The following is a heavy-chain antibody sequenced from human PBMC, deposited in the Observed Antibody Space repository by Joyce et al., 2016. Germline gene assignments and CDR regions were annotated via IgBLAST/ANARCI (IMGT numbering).Heavy chain of an antibody. CDR3: ARSSYTNGIFDY. CDR2: LSSSSSYI. V-gene: IGHV3-21*01. J-gene: IGHJ4*02. CDR1: GFTFSSYS. Sequence: EVQLVESGGGLVKPGGSLRLSCAASGFTFSSYSMCWVRQAPEKGLGWVSSLSSSSSYIKYTDSVEGRFTISRDNAKNSLYLQMNSLRVEDTAVYYCARSSYTNGIFDYWGQGTLVTVSS. D-gene: IGHD2-8*01.